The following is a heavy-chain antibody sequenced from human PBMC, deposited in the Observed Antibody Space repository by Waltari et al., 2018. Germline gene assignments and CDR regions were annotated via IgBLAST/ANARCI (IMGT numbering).Heavy chain of an antibody. CDR1: GFTFSSYW. Sequence: EVQLVESGGGLVQPGGSLRLSCAASGFTFSSYWMLWVRQAPGRGVVWVSRIKSDGRSTSYADSVKGRFTISRDNAKNTLYLQMNSLRAEDTAVYYCAREEFGSSSWFDYWGQGTLVTVSS. D-gene: IGHD6-13*01. CDR2: IKSDGRST. J-gene: IGHJ4*02. CDR3: AREEFGSSSWFDY. V-gene: IGHV3-74*01.